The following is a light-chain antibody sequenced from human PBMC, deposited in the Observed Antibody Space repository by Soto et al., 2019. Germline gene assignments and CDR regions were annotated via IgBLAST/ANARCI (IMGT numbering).Light chain of an antibody. CDR2: DAS. CDR1: QDISNC. CDR3: QQCDQLPLT. V-gene: IGKV1-33*01. Sequence: DIQMTQSPSSLSSSVGDIVTITCQASQDISNCLNWYQQKPGKAPKLLIYDASKLETGVPSRFSGSGSATDFTLTISSLQAEDIARYYCQQCDQLPLTFGGGTKVDIK. J-gene: IGKJ4*01.